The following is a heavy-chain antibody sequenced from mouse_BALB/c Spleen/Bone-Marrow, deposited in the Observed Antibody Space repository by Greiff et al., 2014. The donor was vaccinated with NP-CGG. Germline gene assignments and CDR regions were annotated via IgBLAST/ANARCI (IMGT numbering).Heavy chain of an antibody. V-gene: IGHV1S22*01. D-gene: IGHD3-1*01. J-gene: IGHJ2*01. CDR3: TRSGDEDYFDY. CDR1: GYTFTSYW. Sequence: LQQPGSELVRPGASVKLSCKASGYTFTSYWMHWVKQRHGQGLEWIGNIYPGSGSTNYDEKFKSKGTLTVDTSSSTAYMHRSSLTSDDSAVYYCTRSGDEDYFDYWGQGTTLTVSS. CDR2: IYPGSGST.